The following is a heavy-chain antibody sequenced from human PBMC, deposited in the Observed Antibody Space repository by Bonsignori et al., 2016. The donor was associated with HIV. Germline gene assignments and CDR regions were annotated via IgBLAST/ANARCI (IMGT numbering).Heavy chain of an antibody. V-gene: IGHV1-8*01. CDR2: MNPNTGVA. J-gene: IGHJ5*02. CDR3: GGSPGRNSYNWFDP. Sequence: WVRQAPGQGLEWMGWMNPNTGVAGSAERFQDRVTLTRNTSVSTLYMELSSLRYEDTAVYYCGGSPGRNSYNWFDPWGQGTLVTVSS. D-gene: IGHD3-10*01.